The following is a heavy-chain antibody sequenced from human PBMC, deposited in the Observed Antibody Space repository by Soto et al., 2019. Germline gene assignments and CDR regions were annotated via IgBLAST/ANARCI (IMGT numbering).Heavy chain of an antibody. J-gene: IGHJ6*02. CDR2: MNPNSGNT. V-gene: IGHV1-8*01. CDR1: GYTFTSYD. CDR3: ARGGWTANGNYDYYYGMDV. D-gene: IGHD1-1*01. Sequence: QVQLVQSGAEVKKPGASVKVSCKASGYTFTSYDINWVRQATGQGLEWMGWMNPNSGNTGYAQKFQGRVTMTRNTSISTAYMELSSLRSEDTAVYYCARGGWTANGNYDYYYGMDVWGQGTTVTVSS.